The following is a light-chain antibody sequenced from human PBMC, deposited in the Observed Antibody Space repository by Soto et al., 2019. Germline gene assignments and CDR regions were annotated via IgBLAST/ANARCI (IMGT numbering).Light chain of an antibody. CDR2: GAS. V-gene: IGKV3-20*01. CDR3: QQYGGSRWT. CDR1: QSVCSTY. J-gene: IGKJ1*01. Sequence: EIVLTQSPGTLSLSPGERATLSCRASQSVCSTYLAWYQQKPGQAPRLLIYGASNRATGIPDRFSGSGSGTDFTLTISRLEPEDFAVYYCQQYGGSRWTFGQGTRVDI.